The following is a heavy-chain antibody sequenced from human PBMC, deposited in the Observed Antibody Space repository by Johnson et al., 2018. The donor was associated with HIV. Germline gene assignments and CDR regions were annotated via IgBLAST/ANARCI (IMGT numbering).Heavy chain of an antibody. J-gene: IGHJ3*01. Sequence: VQLVESGGGVVQPGRSLRLSCAASGFTFSSYAMHWVRQAPGKGLEWVSVIYSGGSTYYADSVKGRFTISRDNSKNTLYLQMNSLRAEDTAVYYCARDGGHYCSSTGCWNKHAFDVWGQGTMVTVSS. CDR1: GFTFSSYA. CDR3: ARDGGHYCSSTGCWNKHAFDV. CDR2: IYSGGST. D-gene: IGHD2-2*01. V-gene: IGHV3-66*01.